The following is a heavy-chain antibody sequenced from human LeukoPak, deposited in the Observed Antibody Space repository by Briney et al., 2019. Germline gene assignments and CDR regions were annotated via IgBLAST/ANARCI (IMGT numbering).Heavy chain of an antibody. D-gene: IGHD2-21*02. CDR2: IYPGDSDT. J-gene: IGHJ4*02. V-gene: IGHV5-51*01. Sequence: GESLKISCKGSGYSFTTYWIGWVRQMPGKGLEWMGIIYPGDSDTRYSPSFQGQVTISADKSISTAYLQWSSLKASDTAMYYCARTYCGGDCYYSYFDYWGQGTLVTVSP. CDR3: ARTYCGGDCYYSYFDY. CDR1: GYSFTTYW.